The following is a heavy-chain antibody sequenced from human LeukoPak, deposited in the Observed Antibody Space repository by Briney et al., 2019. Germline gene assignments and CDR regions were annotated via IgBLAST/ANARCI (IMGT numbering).Heavy chain of an antibody. CDR1: GYTFTGYY. J-gene: IGHJ5*02. Sequence: ASVKVSCKASGYTFTGYYVHWVRQAPGQGLEWMGRINPNSGDTNYAQKFQGRVTMTRDTSISTAYMELSRLRSDDTAVYYCARADAPRGMGPQRGRNLDPWGQGTLVTVSS. D-gene: IGHD2-15*01. CDR2: INPNSGDT. V-gene: IGHV1-2*06. CDR3: ARADAPRGMGPQRGRNLDP.